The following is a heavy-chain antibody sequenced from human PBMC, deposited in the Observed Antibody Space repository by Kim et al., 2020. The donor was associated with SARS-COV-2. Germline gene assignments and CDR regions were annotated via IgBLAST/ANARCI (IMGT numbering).Heavy chain of an antibody. CDR1: GDSVSSGSYY. J-gene: IGHJ6*02. V-gene: IGHV4-61*01. CDR2: FSYSGTT. Sequence: SETLSLTCTVSGDSVSSGSYYWTWIRQPPGKGLEWIGFFSYSGTTKYNPSLKSRATILGDTSKNQFYLKLSSVTAADTAVYYCARDHSHLWAAAATFGYNYYGMDVWGQGTTVTVSS. CDR3: ARDHSHLWAAAATFGYNYYGMDV. D-gene: IGHD6-13*01.